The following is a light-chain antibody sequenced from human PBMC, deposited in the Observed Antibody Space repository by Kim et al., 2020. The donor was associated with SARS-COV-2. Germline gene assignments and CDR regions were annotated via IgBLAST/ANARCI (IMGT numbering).Light chain of an antibody. J-gene: IGKJ4*01. Sequence: EIVLTQSPGTLSLSPGERATLSCRASQSVSNNYLAWYQQKPGQAPRMFIYGASRRVTGIPDRISGSGSGTDFTLTISRLETEDFAVYYCQRYGSSPLTFGGGTKLEI. V-gene: IGKV3-20*01. CDR1: QSVSNNY. CDR3: QRYGSSPLT. CDR2: GAS.